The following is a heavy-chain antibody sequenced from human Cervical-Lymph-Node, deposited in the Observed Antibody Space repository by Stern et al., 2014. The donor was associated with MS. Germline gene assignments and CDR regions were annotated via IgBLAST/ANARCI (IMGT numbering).Heavy chain of an antibody. D-gene: IGHD1/OR15-1a*01. CDR1: GGSISSIGYY. J-gene: IGHJ4*02. V-gene: IGHV4-31*03. CDR3: DRMPRTKGHFDY. Sequence: QVQLQESGPGLVKPSQTLSLTCTVSGGSISSIGYYWNWIRHHPGKGLEWIGYIYHTGSTYYNPSLKSRVTISIDTSKNHFSLKVTSVTAADTAVYYCDRMPRTKGHFDYWGQGTLVTVSS. CDR2: IYHTGST.